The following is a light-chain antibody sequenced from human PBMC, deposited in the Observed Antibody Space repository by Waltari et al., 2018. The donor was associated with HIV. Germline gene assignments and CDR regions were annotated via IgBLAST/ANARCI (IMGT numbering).Light chain of an antibody. CDR3: QQDNKWLGT. CDR1: QSVSSN. V-gene: IGKV3-15*01. J-gene: IGKJ1*01. CDR2: GAS. Sequence: IVMTPYLPTLSVSPGEIATPCCRARQSVSSNFAWYQQNPGQARRLLIYGASTKATGIPDRFSGSGSVPQSTLTISSRESDDVALYYCQQDNKWLGTLGQGTKGEIK.